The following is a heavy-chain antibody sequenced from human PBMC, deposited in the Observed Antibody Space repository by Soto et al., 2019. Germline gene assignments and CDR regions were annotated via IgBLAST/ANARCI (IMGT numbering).Heavy chain of an antibody. Sequence: VESLMISFKGSGYSLTSYWISWVRQMPGKGLGWMGRIDPSDCYTNYSPSFQGRLTISRDNFKNTLYLQMNSLRAEDTAVYYCAKDSLWLTKAPDYWGQGTPVTVSS. J-gene: IGHJ4*02. CDR1: GYSLTSYW. CDR3: AKDSLWLTKAPDY. V-gene: IGHV5-10-1*04. CDR2: IDPSDCYT. D-gene: IGHD5-12*01.